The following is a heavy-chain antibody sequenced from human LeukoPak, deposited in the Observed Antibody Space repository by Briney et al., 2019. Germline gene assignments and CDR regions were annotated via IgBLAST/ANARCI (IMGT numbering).Heavy chain of an antibody. J-gene: IGHJ3*02. D-gene: IGHD3-10*01. Sequence: GGFLRLSCAASGFTFSTYGMHWVRQAPGKGLEWVAVIWYDGSNKYYADSVKGRFTISRDNSKNTLYLQMNSLRAEDTAVYYCAKAVTLVRTDAFDIWGQGTMVTVSS. CDR3: AKAVTLVRTDAFDI. CDR1: GFTFSTYG. CDR2: IWYDGSNK. V-gene: IGHV3-33*06.